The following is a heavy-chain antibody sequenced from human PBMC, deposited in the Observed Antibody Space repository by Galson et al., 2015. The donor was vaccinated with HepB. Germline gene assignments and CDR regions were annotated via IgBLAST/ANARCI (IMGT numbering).Heavy chain of an antibody. CDR1: GGTFSSYT. CDR3: AASPHFYSFLWDRDY. V-gene: IGHV1-69*08. Sequence: SVKVSCKASGGTFSSYTISWVRQAPGQGLEWMGRINPILSTTNYAQKFQGRVTITAEQYTTTAYMELSGLRSEDTAVYFCAASPHFYSFLWDRDYWGQGTLVTVSS. J-gene: IGHJ4*02. D-gene: IGHD3-3*02. CDR2: INPILSTT.